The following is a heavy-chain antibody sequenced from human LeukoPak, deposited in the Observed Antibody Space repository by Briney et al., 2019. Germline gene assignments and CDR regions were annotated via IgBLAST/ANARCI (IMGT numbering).Heavy chain of an antibody. Sequence: ASVKVSCKASGYTFPNFGISWVRQATGQGLEWMGWISGYNGNTNYAQKLQGRVTMTTDTSTSTAYMDLRSLRSDDTAVYYCARDRHRRHYYDSSLHPPLDYWGQGTLVTVSS. V-gene: IGHV1-18*01. J-gene: IGHJ4*02. CDR3: ARDRHRRHYYDSSLHPPLDY. D-gene: IGHD3-22*01. CDR2: ISGYNGNT. CDR1: GYTFPNFG.